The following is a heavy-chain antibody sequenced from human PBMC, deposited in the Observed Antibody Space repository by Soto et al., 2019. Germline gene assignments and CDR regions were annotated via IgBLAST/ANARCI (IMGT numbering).Heavy chain of an antibody. V-gene: IGHV4-31*03. Sequence: TLSLTCTVSGGSISSGGYYWSWIRQHPGKGLEWIGYIYYSGSTYYNPSLKSRVTISVDTSKNQFSLKLSSVTAADTAVYYCARCIAARPKVANYWGQGTLVTVSS. CDR3: ARCIAARPKVANY. J-gene: IGHJ4*02. CDR1: GGSISSGGYY. CDR2: IYYSGST. D-gene: IGHD6-6*01.